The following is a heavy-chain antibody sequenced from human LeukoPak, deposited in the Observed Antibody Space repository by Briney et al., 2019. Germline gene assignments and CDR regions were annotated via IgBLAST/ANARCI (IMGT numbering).Heavy chain of an antibody. CDR1: GFTFSNYC. J-gene: IGHJ4*02. V-gene: IGHV3-7*01. Sequence: GGSLRLSCAPSGFTFSNYCMSWVRQAPGKGLEWVANIRQDGNEKYYVDSVKGRFTISRDNAKNSLYLQMNSLRAEDTAVYYCARAAAAPDYYFDYWGQGTLVTVSS. CDR2: IRQDGNEK. CDR3: ARAAAAPDYYFDY. D-gene: IGHD2-15*01.